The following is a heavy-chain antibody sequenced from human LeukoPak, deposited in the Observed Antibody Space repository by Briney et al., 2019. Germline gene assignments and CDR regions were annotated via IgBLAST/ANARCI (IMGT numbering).Heavy chain of an antibody. J-gene: IGHJ4*02. D-gene: IGHD6-19*01. CDR1: GSTFSAYW. Sequence: AGGSLRLSCAASGSTFSAYWMTWVRQAPGKGLEWVSGINGSGGSTYYADSVKGRFTISRDNSKNTLYLQMNSLRAEDTAIYYCAKRGSGITVAADCWGQGTLVTVSS. CDR2: INGSGGST. CDR3: AKRGSGITVAADC. V-gene: IGHV3-23*01.